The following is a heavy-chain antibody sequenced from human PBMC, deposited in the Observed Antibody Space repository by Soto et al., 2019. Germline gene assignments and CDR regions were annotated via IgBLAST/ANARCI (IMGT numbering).Heavy chain of an antibody. CDR2: INPNSGGT. J-gene: IGHJ5*02. Sequence: ASVKVSCKASGYTFTGYYMHWVRQAPGQGLEWMGWINPNSGGTNYAQKFQGWVTMTRDTSISTAYMELSRLRSDDTAVYYCARDSGGVDCSSTSCYASPWNWFDPWGQGTLVTVSS. V-gene: IGHV1-2*04. CDR1: GYTFTGYY. D-gene: IGHD2-2*01. CDR3: ARDSGGVDCSSTSCYASPWNWFDP.